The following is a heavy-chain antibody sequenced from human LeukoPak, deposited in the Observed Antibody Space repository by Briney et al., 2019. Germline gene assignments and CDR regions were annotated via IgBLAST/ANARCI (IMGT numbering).Heavy chain of an antibody. CDR3: ARSGYSYGPPSNYYYGMDV. CDR2: IIPIFGTA. Sequence: SVKVSCKASGGTFSSYAISWVRQAPGQGLEWMGGIIPIFGTANYAQKFQGGVTITADESTSTAYMELSSLRSEDTAVYYCARSGYSYGPPSNYYYGMDVWGQGTTVTVSS. D-gene: IGHD5-18*01. J-gene: IGHJ6*02. V-gene: IGHV1-69*01. CDR1: GGTFSSYA.